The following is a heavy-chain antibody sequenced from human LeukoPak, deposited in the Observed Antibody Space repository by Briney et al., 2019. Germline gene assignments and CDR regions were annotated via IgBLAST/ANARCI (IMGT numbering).Heavy chain of an antibody. CDR2: ISYDGSNK. Sequence: GGSLRLSCAASGFTFSSYAMHWVRQAPGKGLEWVAVISYDGSNKYYADSVKGRFTISRDNSKNTLYLQMSSLRAEDTAVYYCARSLSGYDILTGYSETYYFDYWGQGTLVTVSS. V-gene: IGHV3-30-3*01. J-gene: IGHJ4*02. D-gene: IGHD3-9*01. CDR1: GFTFSSYA. CDR3: ARSLSGYDILTGYSETYYFDY.